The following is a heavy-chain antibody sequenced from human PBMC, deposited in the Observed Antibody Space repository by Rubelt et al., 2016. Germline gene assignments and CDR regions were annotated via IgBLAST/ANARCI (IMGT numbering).Heavy chain of an antibody. D-gene: IGHD5-24*01. J-gene: IGHJ4*02. CDR3: ARTKTVEMATIPLAY. Sequence: QVQLVQSGAEVKKPGASVKVSCKASGYTFTSYYMHWVRQAPGQGLEWMGIINPSGCSTSYSQKFQGRVTMTRDTSTSTVYMELSSLRSEDTAVYYCARTKTVEMATIPLAYWGQGTLVTVSS. CDR1: GYTFTSYY. V-gene: IGHV1-46*01. CDR2: INPSGCST.